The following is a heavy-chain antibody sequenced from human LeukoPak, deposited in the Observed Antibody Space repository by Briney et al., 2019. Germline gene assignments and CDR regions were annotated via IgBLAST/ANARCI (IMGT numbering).Heavy chain of an antibody. D-gene: IGHD2-15*01. CDR2: ISGSGGST. CDR3: AKGGKKVVSIDY. CDR1: GFTFSSYA. V-gene: IGHV3-23*01. Sequence: GGSLRLSCAASGFTFSSYAMSWVRQAPGKGLEWVSAISGSGGSTYYADSVKGRFTISRDNSKNTLYLQMNSLSAEDTAVYYCAKGGKKVVSIDYWGQGTLVTVSS. J-gene: IGHJ4*02.